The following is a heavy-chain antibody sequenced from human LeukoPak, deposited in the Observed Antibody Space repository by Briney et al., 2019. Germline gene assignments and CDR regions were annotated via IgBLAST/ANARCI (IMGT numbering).Heavy chain of an antibody. D-gene: IGHD5-18*01. CDR2: ITAIDGRT. V-gene: IGHV3-23*01. CDR1: GFTFSSTT. J-gene: IGHJ4*02. Sequence: GGSLRLSCVASGFTFSSTTMGWVRQAPGRGLEWVSSITAIDGRTYYADSVRGRFTISRDNSKNTVYLQLNSLRTEDTAVYYCAKDRYSYAFEYSDSWGQGTLVTVSS. CDR3: AKDRYSYAFEYSDS.